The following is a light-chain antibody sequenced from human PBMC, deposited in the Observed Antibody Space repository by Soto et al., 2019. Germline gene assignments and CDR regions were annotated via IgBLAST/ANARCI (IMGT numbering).Light chain of an antibody. J-gene: IGLJ2*01. CDR2: DVS. CDR1: SSDVGDYNY. V-gene: IGLV2-11*01. CDR3: CSYAGSDTYVL. Sequence: QSVLTQPRSVSGSPGQSVTISCTGTSSDVGDYNYVSWYQQHPDKAPKLMIYDVSKRPSGVPDRFSGSKSGNTASLTISGLQPEDEADYYCCSYAGSDTYVLFGGGTKVTVL.